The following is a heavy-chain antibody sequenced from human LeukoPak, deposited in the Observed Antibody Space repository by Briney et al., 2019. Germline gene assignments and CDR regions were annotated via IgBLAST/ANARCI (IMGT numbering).Heavy chain of an antibody. CDR2: IYHSGST. CDR1: GGSISSSNW. CDR3: ARDSGSGSYYGMDV. Sequence: PSETLSLTCGVSGGSISSSNWWSWVRQPPGKGLEWIGEIYHSGSTNYNPSLKSRVTISVDKSKNQFSLKLSSVTAADTAVYYCARDSGSGSYYGMDVWGKGTTVTVSS. V-gene: IGHV4-4*02. J-gene: IGHJ6*04. D-gene: IGHD3-10*01.